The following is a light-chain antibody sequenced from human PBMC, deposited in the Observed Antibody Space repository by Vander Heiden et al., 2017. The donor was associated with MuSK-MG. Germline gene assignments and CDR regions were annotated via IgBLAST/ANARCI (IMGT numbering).Light chain of an antibody. CDR1: NIGSKS. J-gene: IGLJ2*01. CDR3: QVWDSSRDHVV. CDR2: YDS. Sequence: SYVLTQPPSLSVAPGKTARITCGGKNIGSKSVHWYQQKPGQAPVLVIYYDSDRPSGIPERFAGSNSGNTATLTTSRVEAGDEADDYCQVWDSSRDHVVFGGGTKLTVL. V-gene: IGLV3-21*04.